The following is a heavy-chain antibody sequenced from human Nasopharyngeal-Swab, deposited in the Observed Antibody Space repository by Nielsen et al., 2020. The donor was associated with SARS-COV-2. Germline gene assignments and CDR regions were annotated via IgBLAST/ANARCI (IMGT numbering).Heavy chain of an antibody. Sequence: SETLSLTCTVSGGSISSSSYYWGWIRQPPGKGLEWIGSIYYSGSTYYNPSLKSRVTISVDTSKNQFSLKLSSVTAADTAVYYCARDSTKFRMYGTGAAHAFDIWGQGTMVTVSS. V-gene: IGHV4-39*07. CDR3: ARDSTKFRMYGTGAAHAFDI. CDR1: GGSISSSSYY. D-gene: IGHD2-15*01. J-gene: IGHJ3*02. CDR2: IYYSGST.